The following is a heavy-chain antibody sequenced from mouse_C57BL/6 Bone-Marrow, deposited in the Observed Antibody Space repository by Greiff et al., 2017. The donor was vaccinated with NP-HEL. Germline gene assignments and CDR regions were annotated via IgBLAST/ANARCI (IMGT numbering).Heavy chain of an antibody. CDR2: IDPSDSYT. J-gene: IGHJ4*01. D-gene: IGHD2-4*01. V-gene: IGHV1-69*01. CDR1: GYTFTSYW. Sequence: QVQLQQPGAELVMPGASVKLSCKASGYTFTSYWMHWVKQRPGQGLEWIGEIDPSDSYTNYNQKFKGKSTLTVDNYSSTAYMQLSSLTSEDSAVYYCARNDYDGEGAMDYWGQGTSVTVSS. CDR3: ARNDYDGEGAMDY.